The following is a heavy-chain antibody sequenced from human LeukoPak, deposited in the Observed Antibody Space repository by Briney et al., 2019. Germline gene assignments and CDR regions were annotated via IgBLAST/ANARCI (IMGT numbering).Heavy chain of an antibody. Sequence: GRSLRLSCAASGFTFSSYSMNWVRQAPGKGLEWVSSISSSSSYIYYADSVKGRFTISRDNAKNSLYLQMNSLRAEDTAVYYCARAGGYVDVDYWGQGTLVTVSS. V-gene: IGHV3-21*01. CDR1: GFTFSSYS. J-gene: IGHJ4*02. D-gene: IGHD5-12*01. CDR3: ARAGGYVDVDY. CDR2: ISSSSSYI.